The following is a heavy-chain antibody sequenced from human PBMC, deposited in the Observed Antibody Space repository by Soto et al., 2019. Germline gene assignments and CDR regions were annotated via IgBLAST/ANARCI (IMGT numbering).Heavy chain of an antibody. CDR2: MNPNSGNT. V-gene: IGHV1-8*01. D-gene: IGHD2-15*01. CDR3: ARVDCSGGSCYVYYFDY. Sequence: QVQLVQSGAEVKKPGASVKVSCKASGYTFTSYDINWVRQATGQGLEWMGWMNPNSGNTGYAQKFQVRVTMTRNTSISTAYMELSSLRSEDTAVYYCARVDCSGGSCYVYYFDYWGQGTLVTVSS. J-gene: IGHJ4*02. CDR1: GYTFTSYD.